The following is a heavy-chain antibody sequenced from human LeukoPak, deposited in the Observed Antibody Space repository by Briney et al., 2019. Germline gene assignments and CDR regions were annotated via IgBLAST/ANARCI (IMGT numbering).Heavy chain of an antibody. V-gene: IGHV4-39*07. CDR1: GGSISSSSYY. CDR3: ARGSLYYYDSSGYSNWFDP. J-gene: IGHJ5*02. Sequence: KTSETLSLTCTVSGGSISSSSYYWGWIRQPPGKGLEWIGSIYYSGSTYYNPSLKSRVTISVDTSKNQFSLKLSSVTAADTAVYYCARGSLYYYDSSGYSNWFDPWGQGTLVTVSS. D-gene: IGHD3-22*01. CDR2: IYYSGST.